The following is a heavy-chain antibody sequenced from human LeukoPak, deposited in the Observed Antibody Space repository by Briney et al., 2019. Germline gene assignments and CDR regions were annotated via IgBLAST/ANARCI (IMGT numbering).Heavy chain of an antibody. V-gene: IGHV3-73*01. CDR3: THYYDGSGYYGAFDS. CDR2: IRSKAKSYAT. CDR1: GFTFSDSA. D-gene: IGHD3-22*01. J-gene: IGHJ3*02. Sequence: GGSLKLSCAAYGFTFSDSAVHWVRQASGKGLEWVGRIRSKAKSYATAYAASVKGRFTISRDDSETTAYLQMNSLKTEDTAVYYCTHYYDGSGYYGAFDSWGQGTMVTVSS.